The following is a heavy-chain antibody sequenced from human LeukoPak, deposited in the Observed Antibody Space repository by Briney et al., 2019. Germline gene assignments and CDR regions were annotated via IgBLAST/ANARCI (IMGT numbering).Heavy chain of an antibody. CDR3: ARSRVNRRYYYDSSGYPNPLGY. Sequence: ASVKVSCKASGYTFTGYYMHWVRQDPGQGLEWMGWINPNSGGTNYAQKFQGRVTMTRDTSISTAYMELSRLRSDDTAVYYCARSRVNRRYYYDSSGYPNPLGYWGQGTLVTVSS. CDR1: GYTFTGYY. J-gene: IGHJ4*02. CDR2: INPNSGGT. V-gene: IGHV1-2*02. D-gene: IGHD3-22*01.